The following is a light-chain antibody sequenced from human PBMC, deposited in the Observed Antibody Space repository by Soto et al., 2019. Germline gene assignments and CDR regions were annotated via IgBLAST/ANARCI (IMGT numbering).Light chain of an antibody. V-gene: IGKV1-5*03. Sequence: DIQMTQSPSTLSASVGDRVIITCRASQSISAWLAWYQQKPGKAPKLLIYKASSLESVVPSRFSGSGSGTEFTLTISGLQPDDFANYYCQQYNSNPLTFGGGTKVEIK. CDR2: KAS. CDR3: QQYNSNPLT. CDR1: QSISAW. J-gene: IGKJ4*01.